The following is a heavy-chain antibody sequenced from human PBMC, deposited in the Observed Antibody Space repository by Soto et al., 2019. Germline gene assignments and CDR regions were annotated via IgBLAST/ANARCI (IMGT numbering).Heavy chain of an antibody. Sequence: GASVKVSCKASGYSFSDYSINWVRQAPGQGLEWMGWMNQKSGHTAHAQKIQGRVTLTRDTSINTVYMELSSLTSGDTAVYFCARRILDGKFDSWGQGTQVTVSS. CDR3: ARRILDGKFDS. V-gene: IGHV1-8*01. J-gene: IGHJ4*02. CDR2: MNQKSGHT. D-gene: IGHD1-1*01. CDR1: GYSFSDYS.